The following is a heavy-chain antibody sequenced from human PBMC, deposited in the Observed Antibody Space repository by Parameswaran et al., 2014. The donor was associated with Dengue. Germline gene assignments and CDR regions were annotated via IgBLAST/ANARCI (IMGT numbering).Heavy chain of an antibody. CDR2: IYYSGST. V-gene: IGHV4-59*13. J-gene: IGHJ4*02. CDR1: GGSISSYY. CDR3: ARIGYGDYHFDY. Sequence: SETLSLTCTVSGGSISSYYWSWIRQPPGKGLEWIGYIYYSGSTNYNPSLKSRVTISVDTSKNQFSLKLSSVTAADTAVYYCARIGYGDYHFDYWGQGTLVTVSS. D-gene: IGHD4-17*01.